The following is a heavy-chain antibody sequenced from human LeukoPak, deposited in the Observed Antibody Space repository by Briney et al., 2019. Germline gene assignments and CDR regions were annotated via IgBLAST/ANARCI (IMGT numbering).Heavy chain of an antibody. D-gene: IGHD4-17*01. Sequence: ASVKVSCKASGYTFTGYYMHWVRQAPGQGLEWMGWISAYNGNTNYAQKLQGRVTMTTDTSTSTAYMELRSLRSDDTAVYYCARDLVAYGDYVGPYYYYGMDVWGQGTTVTVSS. V-gene: IGHV1-18*04. CDR2: ISAYNGNT. J-gene: IGHJ6*02. CDR3: ARDLVAYGDYVGPYYYYGMDV. CDR1: GYTFTGYY.